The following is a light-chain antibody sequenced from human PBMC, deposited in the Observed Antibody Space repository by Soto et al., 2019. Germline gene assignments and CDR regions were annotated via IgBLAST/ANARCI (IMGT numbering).Light chain of an antibody. CDR3: QQYNDRPPLT. CDR1: QSVNNN. J-gene: IGKJ4*01. CDR2: DTS. Sequence: EVVMTQSPALLSVSPGERVTLSSRASQSVNNNLAWYQQQPGQAPRLLIYDTSSRATGVPARFSGSGSGTEFTLTISSLKAEDFAVYYCQQYNDRPPLTFGGGTKVEI. V-gene: IGKV3-15*01.